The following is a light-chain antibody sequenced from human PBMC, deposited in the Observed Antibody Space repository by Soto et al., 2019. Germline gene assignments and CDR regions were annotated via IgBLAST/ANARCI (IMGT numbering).Light chain of an antibody. CDR1: QSVGTY. V-gene: IGKV3-11*01. CDR3: QRRTNWPPIT. J-gene: IGKJ5*01. Sequence: EIVLTQSPATLSLSPGERATLSCRASQSVGTYLAWYQQKPGQAPRLLIYDGSNRATGIPARFSGGGSGTDFTLTISSLEPEDFGVYFCQRRTNWPPITFGQGTRLEI. CDR2: DGS.